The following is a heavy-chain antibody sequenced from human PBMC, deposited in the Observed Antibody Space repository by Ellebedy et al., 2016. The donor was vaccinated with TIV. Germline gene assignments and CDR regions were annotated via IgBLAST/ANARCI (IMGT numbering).Heavy chain of an antibody. CDR2: IKQDGSEK. Sequence: GGSLRLSCAASGFTFSNYWMSWVRQAPGKGLEWVANIKQDGSEKNYVDSVKGRFSISRDNAKNSMYLQMNSLRDEDTAVYYCARDQWLGRAYYFDYWGQGTLPTVSS. CDR3: ARDQWLGRAYYFDY. D-gene: IGHD6-19*01. CDR1: GFTFSNYW. V-gene: IGHV3-7*01. J-gene: IGHJ4*02.